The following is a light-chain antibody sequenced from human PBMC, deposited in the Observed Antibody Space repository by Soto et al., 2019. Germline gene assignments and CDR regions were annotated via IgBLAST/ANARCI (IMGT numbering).Light chain of an antibody. CDR2: EVS. Sequence: QSALTQPASVSGSPGQSITISCTGTSNDFGTYNYVSWYQQHPGKAPKLMIYEVSNRPSGISDRFSGFKSGNTASLTISGLQTEDEADYYCSSFTTRSNYVFGSGTKLTVL. CDR3: SSFTTRSNYV. J-gene: IGLJ1*01. CDR1: SNDFGTYNY. V-gene: IGLV2-14*01.